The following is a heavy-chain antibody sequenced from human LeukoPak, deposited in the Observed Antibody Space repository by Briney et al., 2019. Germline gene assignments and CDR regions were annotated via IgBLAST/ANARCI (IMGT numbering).Heavy chain of an antibody. CDR3: ARVPYYYGSGSFSY. D-gene: IGHD3-10*01. J-gene: IGHJ4*02. CDR1: GGSISGSNFY. CDR2: IYYSGTT. V-gene: IGHV4-39*07. Sequence: SETLSLTCTVSGGSISGSNFYWGWIRQPPGKGLEWIGSIYYSGTTYYSPSLKSRVTISIDTSQNHFSLEVTSVTAADTAVYYCARVPYYYGSGSFSYWGQGTLVTVSS.